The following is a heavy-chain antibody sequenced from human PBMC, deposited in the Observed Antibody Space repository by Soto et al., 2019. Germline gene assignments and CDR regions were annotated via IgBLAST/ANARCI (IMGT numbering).Heavy chain of an antibody. Sequence: SETLSLTCTVSGGSISSYYWSWIRRPAGKGLEWIGRIYTSGSTNYNPSLKSRVTMSVDTSKNQFSLKLSSVTAADTAVYYCARGRGCSSTSCSPGWFDPWGQGTLVTVSS. CDR3: ARGRGCSSTSCSPGWFDP. CDR1: GGSISSYY. V-gene: IGHV4-4*07. CDR2: IYTSGST. D-gene: IGHD2-2*01. J-gene: IGHJ5*02.